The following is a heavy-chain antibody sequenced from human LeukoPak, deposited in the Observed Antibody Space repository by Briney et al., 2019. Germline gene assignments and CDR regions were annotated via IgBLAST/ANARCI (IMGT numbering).Heavy chain of an antibody. J-gene: IGHJ6*03. CDR2: INTNTGNP. D-gene: IGHD6-13*01. Sequence: ASVKVSCKASGYTFTSYAMNWVRQAHGQGLEWMGWINTNTGNPTYAQGFTGRFVFSLDTSVSMAYLQISSLKAEDTAVYYCARDRSYSSSWYDYYYYMDVWGKGTTVTVSS. CDR3: ARDRSYSSSWYDYYYYMDV. V-gene: IGHV7-4-1*04. CDR1: GYTFTSYA.